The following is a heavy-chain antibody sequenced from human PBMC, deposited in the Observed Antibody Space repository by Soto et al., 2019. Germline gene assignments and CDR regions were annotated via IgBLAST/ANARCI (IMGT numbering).Heavy chain of an antibody. V-gene: IGHV4-59*01. CDR3: ARDRNPSQLFY. Sequence: SETLSLTCTVSGGSITGYCLTWIRQPPGKGLEWIGHICYSGSTNYNPSLRSRVTISVDTSKNQFSLKLTSVTTADTAIYFCARDRNPSQLFYWGQGTLVTVSS. CDR1: GGSITGYC. CDR2: ICYSGST. J-gene: IGHJ4*02.